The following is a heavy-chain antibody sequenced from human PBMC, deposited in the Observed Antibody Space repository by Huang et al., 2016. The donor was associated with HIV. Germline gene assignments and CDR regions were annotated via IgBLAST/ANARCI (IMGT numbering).Heavy chain of an antibody. CDR1: GGSFSGYY. CDR2: MTNSGST. J-gene: IGHJ4*02. D-gene: IGHD3-10*01. V-gene: IGHV4-34*01. Sequence: QVQLHQWGAGLLQPSETLSLTCAVYGGSFSGYYWSWIRQPPGKGLAWIGEMTNSGSTNYNPSPKSRVTIAEGTAKSQFSLKVSSVTAADTAVYYCARAPHYGSGSYYYWGQGTLVTVSS. CDR3: ARAPHYGSGSYYY.